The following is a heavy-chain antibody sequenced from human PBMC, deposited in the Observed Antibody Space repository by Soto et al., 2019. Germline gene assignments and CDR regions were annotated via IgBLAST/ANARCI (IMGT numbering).Heavy chain of an antibody. CDR3: ARRLGLSDFAY. CDR2: INAGNGNT. CDR1: GYTITGYP. J-gene: IGHJ4*02. D-gene: IGHD1-26*01. Sequence: LVKRSCKAVGYTITGYPMGWRSQAPGQRLEWMGWINAGNGNTKYSQKFQGRVTITRDTSASTAYMELSSLRSEDTAVYDYARRLGLSDFAYWVKGTLVPVS. V-gene: IGHV1-3*01.